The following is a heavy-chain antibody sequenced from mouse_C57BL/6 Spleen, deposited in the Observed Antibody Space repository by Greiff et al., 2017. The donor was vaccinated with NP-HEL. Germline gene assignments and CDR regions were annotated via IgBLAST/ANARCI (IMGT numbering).Heavy chain of an antibody. Sequence: QVQLQQSGPELVKPGASVKISCKASGYAFSSSWMNWVKQRPGKGLEWIGRIYPGDGDTNYNGKFKGKATLTADKSSSTAYMQLSSLTSEDSAVYFCAREEGNPPWFAYWGQGTLVTVSA. J-gene: IGHJ3*01. CDR2: IYPGDGDT. CDR3: AREEGNPPWFAY. V-gene: IGHV1-82*01. CDR1: GYAFSSSW. D-gene: IGHD2-1*01.